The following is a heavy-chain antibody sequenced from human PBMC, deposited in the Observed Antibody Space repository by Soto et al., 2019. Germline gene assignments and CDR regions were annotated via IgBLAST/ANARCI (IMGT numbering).Heavy chain of an antibody. CDR1: GGSFSGYQ. J-gene: IGHJ6*03. CDR2: INDSGNI. D-gene: IGHD3-10*01. Sequence: QVQLQQWGAGLLKPSETLSLTCAVYGGSFSGYQWTWIRQTPGKGLEWIGEINDSGNINYNPSLKSRVTIFLDTPKKQISLKLSSVTAADTAVYYCARGLILWFGELSRRGGYYDYMDVWGEGTTVIVSS. V-gene: IGHV4-34*01. CDR3: ARGLILWFGELSRRGGYYDYMDV.